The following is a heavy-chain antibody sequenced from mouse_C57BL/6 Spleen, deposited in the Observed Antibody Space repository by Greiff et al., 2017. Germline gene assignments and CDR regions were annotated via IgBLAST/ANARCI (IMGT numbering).Heavy chain of an antibody. V-gene: IGHV5-4*01. CDR2: ISDGGSYT. D-gene: IGHD1-1*01. Sequence: EVQGVESGGGLVKPGGSLKLSCAASGFTFSSYAMSWVRQTPEKRLEWVATISDGGSYTYYPDNVKGRFTISRDNAKNNLYLQMSHLKSEDTAMYYCARVPHYYGSSFHWYFDVWGTGTTVTVSS. J-gene: IGHJ1*03. CDR1: GFTFSSYA. CDR3: ARVPHYYGSSFHWYFDV.